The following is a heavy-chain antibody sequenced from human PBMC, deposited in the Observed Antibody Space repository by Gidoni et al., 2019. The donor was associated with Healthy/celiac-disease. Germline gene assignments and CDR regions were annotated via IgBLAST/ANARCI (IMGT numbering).Heavy chain of an antibody. D-gene: IGHD3-10*01. Sequence: EVQLLESGGGLVQPGGSLRLSCAAYGFTFSSYARSWVRQAPGKGLDGVSAISCSGGSTYYADSVKGRFTISRENSKNTLYLQMNSLRAEDTAVYYCAKAHYYGSGSYADYWGQGTLVTVSS. CDR2: ISCSGGST. J-gene: IGHJ4*02. V-gene: IGHV3-23*01. CDR3: AKAHYYGSGSYADY. CDR1: GFTFSSYA.